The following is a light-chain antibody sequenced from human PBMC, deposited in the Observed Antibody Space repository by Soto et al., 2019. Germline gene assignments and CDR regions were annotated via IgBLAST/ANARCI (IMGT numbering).Light chain of an antibody. CDR1: SGHSNYA. V-gene: IGLV4-69*01. Sequence: QAVLTQSPSASASLGASVKLTCTLSSGHSNYAIAWHQQQPEKGPRYLMKVNSDGSHSKGDGIPDRFSGSSSGAERYLTISSLQSEDEADYYCQTWVTGTWVFGGGTKVTVL. CDR3: QTWVTGTWV. CDR2: VNSDGSH. J-gene: IGLJ3*02.